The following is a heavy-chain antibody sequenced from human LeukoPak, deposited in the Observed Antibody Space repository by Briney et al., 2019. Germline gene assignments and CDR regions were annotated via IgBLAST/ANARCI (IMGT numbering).Heavy chain of an antibody. CDR2: ISAYNGDT. V-gene: IGHV1-18*01. D-gene: IGHD3-22*01. CDR1: GYTLASYG. Sequence: GASVEVSCKASGYTLASYGISWVRQAPGQGLEWMGWISAYNGDTHYVQKLHGRVTINTESSTSTAYMELRSLRSGDTPVYYCARDVSYYESSGSYYAAGEDYWGQGTLVSVSS. CDR3: ARDVSYYESSGSYYAAGEDY. J-gene: IGHJ4*02.